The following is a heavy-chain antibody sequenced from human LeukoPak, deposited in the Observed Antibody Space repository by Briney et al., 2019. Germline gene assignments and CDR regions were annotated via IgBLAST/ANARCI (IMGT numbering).Heavy chain of an antibody. CDR2: INHSGST. V-gene: IGHV4-34*01. J-gene: IGHJ4*02. Sequence: SETLSLTCAVSGDSISSGGYYWSWIRQPPGKGLEWIGEINHSGSTNYNPSLKSRVTISVDTSKNQFSLKLSSVTAADTAVYYCARGRKTRPIFGVVRGYFDYWGQGTLVTVSS. CDR3: ARGRKTRPIFGVVRGYFDY. CDR1: GDSISSGGYY. D-gene: IGHD3-3*01.